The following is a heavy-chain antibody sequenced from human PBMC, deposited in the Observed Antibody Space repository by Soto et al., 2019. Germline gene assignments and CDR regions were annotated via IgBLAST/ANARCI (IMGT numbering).Heavy chain of an antibody. D-gene: IGHD3-3*01. CDR2: ISNGGSKR. CDR1: GFSFSVFG. CDR3: AKDKVPYFDYWSRQRWFDP. V-gene: IGHV3-30*18. J-gene: IGHJ5*02. Sequence: GGSLRLSCVGSGFSFSVFGMHWVRQFPGKGLEWVAVISNGGSKRYYIDSVEGRFTISRDDSKNTLYLQMDSLRVDDTAVYYCAKDKVPYFDYWSRQRWFDPWGQGTPVTVSS.